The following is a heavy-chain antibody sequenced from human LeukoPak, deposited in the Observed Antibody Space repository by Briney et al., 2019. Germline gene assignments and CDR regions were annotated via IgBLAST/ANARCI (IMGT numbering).Heavy chain of an antibody. CDR3: AKDLRYCTNGVCRLEYYYYYMDV. J-gene: IGHJ6*03. CDR1: GFTFSSYA. V-gene: IGHV3-23*01. CDR2: ISGSGGST. D-gene: IGHD2-8*01. Sequence: GSLRLSCAASGFTFSSYAMSWVRQAPGKGLEWVSAISGSGGSTYYADSVKGRFTISRDNSKNTLYLQMNSLRAEDTAVYYCAKDLRYCTNGVCRLEYYYYYMDVWGKGTTVTVSS.